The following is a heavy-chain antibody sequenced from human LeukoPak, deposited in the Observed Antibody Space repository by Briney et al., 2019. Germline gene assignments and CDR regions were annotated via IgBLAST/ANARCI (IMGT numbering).Heavy chain of an antibody. D-gene: IGHD3-10*01. CDR2: IYHSGST. CDR1: GYSISSGYY. CDR3: ARARSGSGSYYNRGYFDY. Sequence: SETLSLTCAVSGYSISSGYYWGWIRPPPGKGLEWIGSIYHSGSTYYNPSLKRRVTISVDTSKNQFSLKLSSVTAADTAVYYCARARSGSGSYYNRGYFDYWGQGTLVTVSS. J-gene: IGHJ4*02. V-gene: IGHV4-38-2*01.